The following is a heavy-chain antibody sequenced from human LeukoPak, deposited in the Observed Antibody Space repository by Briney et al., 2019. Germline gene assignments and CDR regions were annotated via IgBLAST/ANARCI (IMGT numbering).Heavy chain of an antibody. V-gene: IGHV1-2*02. Sequence: ASVKVSCKASGYTFTGYYMHLVRQAPGQGLEWMGWINPNSGGTNYAQRFQGRVTMTRDTSISTAYMELSRLRSDDTAVYYCARDLSGWYYFDYWGQGTLVTVSS. CDR3: ARDLSGWYYFDY. CDR2: INPNSGGT. D-gene: IGHD6-19*01. J-gene: IGHJ4*02. CDR1: GYTFTGYY.